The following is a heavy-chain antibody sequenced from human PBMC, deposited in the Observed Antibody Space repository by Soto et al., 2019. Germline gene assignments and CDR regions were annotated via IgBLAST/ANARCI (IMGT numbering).Heavy chain of an antibody. CDR3: AGVTAVAGFDI. CDR2: FDPEDGET. Sequence: ASVNVSCKFSGYTLTELSIHWVRQAPGKGLEWMGGFDPEDGETIYAQKFQGRVTMTEDTSTDTAYMGLSSLRSEDTAVYYCAGVTAVAGFDIWGQGTMVTVSS. J-gene: IGHJ3*02. D-gene: IGHD6-19*01. CDR1: GYTLTELS. V-gene: IGHV1-24*01.